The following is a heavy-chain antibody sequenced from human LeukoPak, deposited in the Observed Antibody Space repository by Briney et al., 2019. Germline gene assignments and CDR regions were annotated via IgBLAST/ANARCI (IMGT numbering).Heavy chain of an antibody. CDR3: ATRPNCSGGSCYGYYFDY. CDR2: INPSGGST. V-gene: IGHV1-46*01. D-gene: IGHD2-15*01. Sequence: ASVKVSCKASGYTFTNYYIHWVRQAPGQGLECMGIINPSGGSTSYAQKFQGRVTMTEDTSTDTAYMELSSLRSEDTAVYYCATRPNCSGGSCYGYYFDYWGQGTLVTVSS. J-gene: IGHJ4*02. CDR1: GYTFTNYY.